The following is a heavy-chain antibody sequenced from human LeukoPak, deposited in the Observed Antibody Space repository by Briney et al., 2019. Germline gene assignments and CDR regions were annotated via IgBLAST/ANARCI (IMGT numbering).Heavy chain of an antibody. V-gene: IGHV3-7*03. CDR3: ARGLLIAAAGTW. CDR1: GFTFSSYW. J-gene: IGHJ4*02. CDR2: INQDGTEK. Sequence: GGSLRLSCAASGFTFSSYWMSWVRQAPGEGLEWVAKINQDGTEKAYVDPVRGRFTISRDNAKNSLFLQMNSLRAEDTAVYYCARGLLIAAAGTWWGQGTLVTVSS. D-gene: IGHD6-13*01.